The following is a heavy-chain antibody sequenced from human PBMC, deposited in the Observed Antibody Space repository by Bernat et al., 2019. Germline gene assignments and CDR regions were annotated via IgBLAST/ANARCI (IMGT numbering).Heavy chain of an antibody. CDR1: GVSVSSNY. CDR2: IHSGGTT. Sequence: EVQLVETGGGLIQPGGSLRLSCAASGVSVSSNYMSWVRQAPGKGLEWVSVIHSGGTTYYEDSVKGRFIISRDNSKNTLYLQMNSLRAEDTAVYYCATSITMMVYWGQGTLVTVSS. V-gene: IGHV3-53*02. J-gene: IGHJ4*02. CDR3: ATSITMMVY. D-gene: IGHD3-22*01.